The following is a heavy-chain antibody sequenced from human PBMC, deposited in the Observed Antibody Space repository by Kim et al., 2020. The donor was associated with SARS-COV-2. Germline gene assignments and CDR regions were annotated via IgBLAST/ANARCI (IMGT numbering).Heavy chain of an antibody. CDR2: SGGST. Sequence: SGGSTSYAQKFQGRVTMTRDTSTSTVYMELSSLRSEDTAVYYCATGTLGYWGQGTLVTVSS. J-gene: IGHJ4*02. D-gene: IGHD1-1*01. CDR3: ATGTLGY. V-gene: IGHV1-46*01.